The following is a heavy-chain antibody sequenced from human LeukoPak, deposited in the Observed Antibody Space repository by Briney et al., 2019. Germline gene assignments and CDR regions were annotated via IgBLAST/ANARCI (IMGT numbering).Heavy chain of an antibody. J-gene: IGHJ4*02. Sequence: GGSLRLSCAASGFPFSTYSMNWVRQAPGKGLEWLAYIRADSNTIYYADSVKGRFAVSRDNSKNTLYLQMNSLRAEDTAVYYCAKRQTVQTDYFDYWGQGTLVTVSS. D-gene: IGHD2-21*02. CDR2: IRADSNTI. V-gene: IGHV3-48*01. CDR3: AKRQTVQTDYFDY. CDR1: GFPFSTYS.